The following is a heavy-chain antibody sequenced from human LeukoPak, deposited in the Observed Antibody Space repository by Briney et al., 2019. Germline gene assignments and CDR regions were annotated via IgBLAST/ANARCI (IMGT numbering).Heavy chain of an antibody. Sequence: GGSLRLSCAASGFTFSSYAVHWVRQAPGKGLEWVAVISYDGSNKYYADSVKGRFTISRDNSKNTLYLQMNSLRAEDTAVYYCARAFITAEDYWGQGTLVTVSS. CDR3: ARAFITAEDY. V-gene: IGHV3-30-3*01. D-gene: IGHD3-22*01. CDR1: GFTFSSYA. J-gene: IGHJ4*02. CDR2: ISYDGSNK.